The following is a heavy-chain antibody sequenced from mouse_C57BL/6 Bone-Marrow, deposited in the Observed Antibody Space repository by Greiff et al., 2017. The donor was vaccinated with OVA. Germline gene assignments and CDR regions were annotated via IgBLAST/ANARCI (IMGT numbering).Heavy chain of an antibody. V-gene: IGHV10-1*01. CDR2: IRSTSNNYAT. CDR1: GFSFNTYA. D-gene: IGHD1-1*01. J-gene: IGHJ1*03. CDR3: VRHEPDYYGSSFDWYFDV. Sequence: EVKVVESGGGLVQPKGSLKLSCAASGFSFNTYAMNWVRQAPGKGLEWVARIRSTSNNYATYYADSVKDRFTISRDDSESMLYLQMNNLKTEDTAMYYCVRHEPDYYGSSFDWYFDVWGTGTTVTVSS.